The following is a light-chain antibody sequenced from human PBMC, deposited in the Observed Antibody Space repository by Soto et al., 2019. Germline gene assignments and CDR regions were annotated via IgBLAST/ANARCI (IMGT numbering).Light chain of an antibody. J-gene: IGKJ1*01. CDR1: QGISSF. CDR3: QQYHSYPAS. CDR2: DAS. Sequence: DIQMTQSPSSLSASVGDRVTITCRASQGISSFLAWFQQKPGKAPKSLIYDASNLQSGVPSRFSGSGSDTHFTLTISSLQPEDFATYYCQQYHSYPASFGQGTKVDIK. V-gene: IGKV1-16*01.